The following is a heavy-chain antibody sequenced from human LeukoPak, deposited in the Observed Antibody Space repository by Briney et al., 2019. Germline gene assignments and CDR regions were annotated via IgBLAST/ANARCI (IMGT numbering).Heavy chain of an antibody. V-gene: IGHV3-30*18. CDR1: GFTFSNYG. D-gene: IGHD2-15*01. CDR2: ISHDGSNN. Sequence: GGSLRLSCAASGFTFSNYGMHWVRQAPGKGLEWVVVISHDGSNNNYADSVKARFTISRDNSKNTLYLQMNSLRPEDTAVYYCAKVRVGTAHFDYWGQGTLVTVSS. J-gene: IGHJ4*02. CDR3: AKVRVGTAHFDY.